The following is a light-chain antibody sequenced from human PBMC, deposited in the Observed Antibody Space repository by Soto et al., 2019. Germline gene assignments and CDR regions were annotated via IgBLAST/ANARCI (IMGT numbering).Light chain of an antibody. Sequence: QSALTQPPSVSGSPGQSVAISCTGTSSDVGSYNRVSWYQQALGTAPKVMIYEVSNRPSGVPDRFSGSKSGNTASLTISGLQPEDEADYYCYSFTSSNTYVFGTGTKLTVL. CDR3: YSFTSSNTYV. CDR2: EVS. V-gene: IGLV2-18*02. J-gene: IGLJ1*01. CDR1: SSDVGSYNR.